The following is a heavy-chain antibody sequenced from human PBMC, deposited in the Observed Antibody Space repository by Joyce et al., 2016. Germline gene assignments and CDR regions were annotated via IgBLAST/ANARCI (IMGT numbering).Heavy chain of an antibody. CDR3: AIDDFWSGYDHHY. D-gene: IGHD3-3*01. CDR2: IKQDGSEK. V-gene: IGHV3-7*01. J-gene: IGHJ4*02. CDR1: GFTFSRYW. Sequence: EVQLVESGGGLVQPGGSLRLSCAASGFTFSRYWMSWVRQAPGEGLGWVSNIKQDGSEKYYVDSVKGRFTISRDNAKNSLYLQMNSLRAEDTAVYYCAIDDFWSGYDHHYWGQGTLVTVSS.